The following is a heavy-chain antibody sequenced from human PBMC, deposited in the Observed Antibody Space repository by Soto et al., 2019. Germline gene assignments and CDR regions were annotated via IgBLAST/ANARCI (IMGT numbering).Heavy chain of an antibody. J-gene: IGHJ3*02. CDR1: GFIFSDHY. D-gene: IGHD4-4*01. V-gene: IGHV3-72*01. Sequence: EVQMVESGGGLDQPGRSLRLSCAASGFIFSDHYMDWVRQAPGKGLEWVGRIRDKANSYTTEYAASVKGRFTISRDDSKNSLYLQMNSLKIEDTAVYYCARGDDYNDGVYASDIWGQGTMVTVSS. CDR3: ARGDDYNDGVYASDI. CDR2: IRDKANSYTT.